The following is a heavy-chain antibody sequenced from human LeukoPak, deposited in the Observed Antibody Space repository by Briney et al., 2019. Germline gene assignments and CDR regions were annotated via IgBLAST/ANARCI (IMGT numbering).Heavy chain of an antibody. CDR1: GGSVSSGSYY. Sequence: SETLSLTCTVSGGSVSSGSYYWSWIRQPPGKGLEWIGYIYYSGSTNYNPSLKSRVTISVDTSKNQFSLKLSSVTAADTAVYYCARGSYKWLRSPYDYWGQGTLVTVSS. J-gene: IGHJ4*02. D-gene: IGHD5-12*01. V-gene: IGHV4-61*01. CDR2: IYYSGST. CDR3: ARGSYKWLRSPYDY.